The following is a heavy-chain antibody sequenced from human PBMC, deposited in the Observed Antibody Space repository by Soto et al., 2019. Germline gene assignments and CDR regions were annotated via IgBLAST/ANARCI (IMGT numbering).Heavy chain of an antibody. V-gene: IGHV5-51*01. J-gene: IGHJ4*02. CDR2: VYPSDSDT. Sequence: PGESLKISCQGSGYSFASYLIGWVRQMPGKGLEWMGIVYPSDSDTRYSPPFQGQVTISADKSTSTAYLQWSSLQASDTAMYYCARGPTTDYFDYWGQGTLVTVSS. CDR1: GYSFASYL. CDR3: ARGPTTDYFDY. D-gene: IGHD1-26*01.